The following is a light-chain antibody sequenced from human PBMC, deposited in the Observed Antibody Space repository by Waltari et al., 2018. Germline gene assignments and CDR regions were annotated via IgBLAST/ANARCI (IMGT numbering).Light chain of an antibody. J-gene: IGKJ1*01. CDR3: MQSTQWPRT. Sequence: DVVMTPSPLSLTVTLGQPASISCRSSQGLIHSDGNTYLNWFQQRPGQSPRRLIYKVFNRESGVPDRFSGSGSGTDCTLKISRVEAEDVGFYYCMQSTQWPRTFGQGTKVQIK. V-gene: IGKV2-30*02. CDR1: QGLIHSDGNTY. CDR2: KVF.